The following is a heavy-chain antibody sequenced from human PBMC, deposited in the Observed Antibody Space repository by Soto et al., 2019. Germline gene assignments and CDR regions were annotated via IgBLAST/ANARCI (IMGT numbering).Heavy chain of an antibody. V-gene: IGHV1-18*04. CDR3: ARDPPYYDILTGSRGLDY. J-gene: IGHJ4*02. CDR1: GYTFTSYG. D-gene: IGHD3-9*01. Sequence: VQLVQSGAEVKKPGASVKVSCKASGYTFTSYGISWVRQAPGQGLEWMGWISAYNGNTNYAQKLQGRVTMTTDTSTSTAYMELRSLRSDDTAVYYCARDPPYYDILTGSRGLDYWGQGTLVTVSS. CDR2: ISAYNGNT.